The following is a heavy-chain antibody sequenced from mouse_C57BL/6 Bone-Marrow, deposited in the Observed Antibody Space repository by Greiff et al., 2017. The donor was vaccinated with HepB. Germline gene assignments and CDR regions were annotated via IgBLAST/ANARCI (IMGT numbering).Heavy chain of an antibody. CDR3: ARKRGNYGYCDV. D-gene: IGHD2-1*01. CDR1: GFSFPRYA. Sequence: VQVVESGPGLVAPSQSLSITCTVSGFSFPRYAISWVRPPPGKGLGWLGVIWTGGGTKYHSTLNSRLSIIKYNSKSQVFLKMNSLQTEDTARYYGARKRGNYGYCDVWGKGTTVTVSS. V-gene: IGHV2-9-1*01. CDR2: IWTGGGT. J-gene: IGHJ1*03.